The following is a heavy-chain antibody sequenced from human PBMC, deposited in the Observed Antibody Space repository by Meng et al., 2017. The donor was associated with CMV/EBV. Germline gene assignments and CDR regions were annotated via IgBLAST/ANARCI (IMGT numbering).Heavy chain of an antibody. V-gene: IGHV4-34*01. CDR1: GGSFSGYY. J-gene: IGHJ6*02. CDR2: INHSGST. D-gene: IGHD3-3*01. CDR3: ARGDLGYDFWSGSRPDILGYYYYGMDV. Sequence: GSLRLSCAVYGGSFSGYYWSWIRQPPGKGLEWIGEINHSGSTNYNPSLKSRVTISVDTSKNQFSLKLSSVTAADTAVYYCARGDLGYDFWSGSRPDILGYYYYGMDVWGQGTTVTVSS.